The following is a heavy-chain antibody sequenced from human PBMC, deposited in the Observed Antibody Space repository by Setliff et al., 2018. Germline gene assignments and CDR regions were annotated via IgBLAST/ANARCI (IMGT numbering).Heavy chain of an antibody. CDR2: IYHSGST. V-gene: IGHV4-4*02. CDR1: GGSISSSNW. CDR3: ARGFYYYYYYYMDV. J-gene: IGHJ6*03. Sequence: PSETLSLTCAVSGGSISSSNWWSWVRQPPGKGLEWIGEIYHSGSTNYNPSLKSRVTISVDTSKNQFSLKLSSVTAADTAVYYCARGFYYYYYYYMDVWGKGTTVTVS.